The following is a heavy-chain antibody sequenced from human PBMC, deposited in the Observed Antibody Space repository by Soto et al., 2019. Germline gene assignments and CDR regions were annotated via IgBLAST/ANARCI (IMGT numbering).Heavy chain of an antibody. J-gene: IGHJ6*02. CDR1: GGSISSSSYY. D-gene: IGHD2-2*01. CDR2: IYYSGST. Sequence: SETLSLTCTVSGGSISSSSYYWGWIRQPPGKGLEWIGSIYYSGSTYYNPSLKSRVTISVDTSKNQFSLKLSSVTAADTAVYYCARRMPYYYGMDVWGQGTTVTVSS. V-gene: IGHV4-39*01. CDR3: ARRMPYYYGMDV.